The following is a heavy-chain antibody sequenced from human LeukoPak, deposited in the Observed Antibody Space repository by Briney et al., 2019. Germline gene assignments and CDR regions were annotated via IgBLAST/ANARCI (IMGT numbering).Heavy chain of an antibody. Sequence: SETLSLTCTVSGGSISSYYWSWIRQPSGKGLEWIGHIYYSGSTNYNPSLKSRVTISVDTSKNQFSLKVTSVTAADTAVYYCARDRGDYGDSLFDYWGQGTLVTVSS. CDR3: ARDRGDYGDSLFDY. J-gene: IGHJ4*02. CDR1: GGSISSYY. V-gene: IGHV4-59*01. D-gene: IGHD4-17*01. CDR2: IYYSGST.